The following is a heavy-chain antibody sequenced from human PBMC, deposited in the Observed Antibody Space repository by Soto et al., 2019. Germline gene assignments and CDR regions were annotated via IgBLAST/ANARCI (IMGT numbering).Heavy chain of an antibody. D-gene: IGHD3-22*01. CDR3: ARVVKNYYDSSGAPGAFDI. CDR2: IYYSGST. J-gene: IGHJ3*02. Sequence: ETLSLTCTVSGGSVSSGSYYWSWIRQPPGKGLEWIGYIYYSGSTNYNPSLKSRVTISVDTSKNQFSLKLSSVTAADTAVYYCARVVKNYYDSSGAPGAFDIWGQGTMVTVSS. CDR1: GGSVSSGSYY. V-gene: IGHV4-61*01.